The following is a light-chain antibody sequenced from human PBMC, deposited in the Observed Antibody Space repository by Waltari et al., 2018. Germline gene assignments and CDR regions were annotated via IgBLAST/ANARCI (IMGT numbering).Light chain of an antibody. CDR3: QQFNDWPRT. V-gene: IGKV3-15*01. J-gene: IGKJ1*01. CDR2: GAS. Sequence: EVVMTQSPATLSVSPGGRATLSCRASRSISINLVWYQQRPGQAPRLLIYGASTRATDIPARFSGSGSGTEFTLTISSLQSEDAAVYYCQQFNDWPRTFGQGIKVEVK. CDR1: RSISIN.